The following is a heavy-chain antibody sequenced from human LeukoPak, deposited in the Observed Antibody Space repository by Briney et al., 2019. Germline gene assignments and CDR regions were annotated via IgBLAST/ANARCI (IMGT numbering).Heavy chain of an antibody. CDR3: AREPAYNWNDDSF. CDR2: ISSSSSTI. V-gene: IGHV3-48*02. D-gene: IGHD1-20*01. CDR1: GFTFSSYS. J-gene: IGHJ4*02. Sequence: PGGSLRLSCAASGFTFSSYSMNWVRQAPGKGLEWVSYISSSSSTIYYADSVKGRFTISRDNAENSLYLQMNSLRDEDTAVYYCAREPAYNWNDDSFWGQGTLVTVSS.